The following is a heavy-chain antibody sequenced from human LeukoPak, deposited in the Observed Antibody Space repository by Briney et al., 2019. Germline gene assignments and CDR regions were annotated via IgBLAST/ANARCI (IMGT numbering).Heavy chain of an antibody. J-gene: IGHJ5*02. V-gene: IGHV3-15*01. CDR3: STVAAYYDILTVKWFDP. D-gene: IGHD3-9*01. CDR2: IKDKTDGGTT. CDR1: GFTFSSYA. Sequence: GGSLRLPCAASGFTFSSYAMSWVRQAPGKGLEWVGRIKDKTDGGTTDYAAPVKGRFTISRDDSKNTLYLQMNSLKIEDTAVYYCSTVAAYYDILTVKWFDPWGQGTLVTVSS.